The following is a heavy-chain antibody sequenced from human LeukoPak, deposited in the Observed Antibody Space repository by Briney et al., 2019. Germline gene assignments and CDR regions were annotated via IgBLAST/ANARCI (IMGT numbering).Heavy chain of an antibody. V-gene: IGHV4-4*07. J-gene: IGHJ2*01. Sequence: PSETLSLTCTVSGGSISSYYWSWLRQPAGKGLEWIGRIYTSGSTNYNPSLKSRVTMSVDTSKNQFSLKLGSVTAADTAVYYCARGPPDXVTPSSVSYFDLWGRGTLVTVSS. CDR3: ARGPPDXVTPSSVSYFDL. D-gene: IGHD2-15*01. CDR1: GGSISSYY. CDR2: IYTSGST.